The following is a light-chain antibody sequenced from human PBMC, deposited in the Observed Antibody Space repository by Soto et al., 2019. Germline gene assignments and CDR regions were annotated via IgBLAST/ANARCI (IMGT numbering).Light chain of an antibody. Sequence: DIQLTQSPSFLSASVGDRVTITCRASQGISSYLAWYQQKPGKAPKLLIYAASTLQSGVPSRFSGSGSGTEFTLTISSLQPEDFETYNCQQLNSYPPITFGPGTKVDIK. CDR1: QGISSY. J-gene: IGKJ3*01. V-gene: IGKV1-9*01. CDR2: AAS. CDR3: QQLNSYPPIT.